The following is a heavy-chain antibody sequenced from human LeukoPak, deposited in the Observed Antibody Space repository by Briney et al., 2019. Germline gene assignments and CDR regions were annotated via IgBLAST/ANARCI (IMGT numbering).Heavy chain of an antibody. CDR2: IKPDGSQR. CDR3: ARRGGSTSRRSPIGY. V-gene: IGHV3-7*01. J-gene: IGHJ4*02. Sequence: PGGDMRLSSTATGFTFSDYSLTWFRQGPGKGPECGANIKPDGSQRYYVGSVRGRFTISRDNAKNSLFLQMNGLRAEDAAVHYCARRGGSTSRRSPIGYWGQGILVTVSS. CDR1: GFTFSDYS. D-gene: IGHD6-6*01.